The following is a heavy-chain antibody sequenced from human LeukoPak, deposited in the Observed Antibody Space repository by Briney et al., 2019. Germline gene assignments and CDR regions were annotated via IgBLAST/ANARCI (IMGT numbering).Heavy chain of an antibody. J-gene: IGHJ4*02. CDR2: ITSSSSYI. CDR1: GFTFSSYS. Sequence: GGSLRLSCAASGFTFSSYSMNWVRQAPGKGLEWVSSITSSSSYIYYADSVKGRFTISRDNAKNSLYLQMNSLRAEDTAVYYCARDPGVGATNGGGNDYWGQGTLVTVSS. V-gene: IGHV3-21*04. CDR3: ARDPGVGATNGGGNDY. D-gene: IGHD1-26*01.